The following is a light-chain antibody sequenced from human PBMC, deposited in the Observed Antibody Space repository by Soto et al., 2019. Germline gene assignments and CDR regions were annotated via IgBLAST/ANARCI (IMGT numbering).Light chain of an antibody. J-gene: IGKJ1*01. CDR1: QRLLHSNGYNY. Sequence: DIVMTQSPLSLPVTPGEPASIACRSSQRLLHSNGYNYLAWYQHKSGQAPRLLIYGVYTRASGIPDRFSGSGSGTEFTLTITRLEPEDSAVYFCQHYGYSQWTFGQGTKVDIK. CDR2: GVY. CDR3: QHYGYSQWT. V-gene: IGKV2-28*01.